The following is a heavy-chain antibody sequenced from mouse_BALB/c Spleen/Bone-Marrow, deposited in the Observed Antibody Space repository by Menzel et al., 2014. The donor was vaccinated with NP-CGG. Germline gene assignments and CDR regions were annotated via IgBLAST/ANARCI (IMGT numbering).Heavy chain of an antibody. CDR3: TRSRRAMDY. Sequence: QVQLQQSGAELAKPGASVKLSCKASGYTFSSDYMYWVKQRPGQGLEWIGEINPSNGGTNFNEKFKSKATLTVDKSSSTAYMQLSSLTSEDSAVYYCTRSRRAMDYWGQGTSVTGSS. D-gene: IGHD2-12*01. J-gene: IGHJ4*01. CDR1: GYTFSSDY. V-gene: IGHV1S81*02. CDR2: INPSNGGT.